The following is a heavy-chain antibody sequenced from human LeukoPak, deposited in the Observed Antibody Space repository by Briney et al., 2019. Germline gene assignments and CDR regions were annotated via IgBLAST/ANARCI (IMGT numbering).Heavy chain of an antibody. CDR1: GLTVSSYG. CDR3: AKYTSGTSYRGLDQ. D-gene: IGHD3-10*01. V-gene: IGHV3-23*01. CDR2: IIGSAVNT. Sequence: GGSLRLSCGASGLTVSSYGMSWVRQAPGKGLEWVSTIIGSAVNTYYADSVKGRFTISRDDSKNTVYLQMNSLRAEDAAVYSCAKYTSGTSYRGLDQWGQGTLVTVSS. J-gene: IGHJ4*02.